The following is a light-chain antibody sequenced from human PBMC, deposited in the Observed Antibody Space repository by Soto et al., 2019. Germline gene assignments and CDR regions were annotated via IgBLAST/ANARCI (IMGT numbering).Light chain of an antibody. V-gene: IGKV1-5*01. CDR1: QNIRSR. CDR3: QQSYSTLLT. J-gene: IGKJ4*01. CDR2: DAS. Sequence: DFQMTQSPCTLSASVGDRATITCRASQNIRSRLAWFQQKPGKAPKLLIYDASSLESGIPHRFSGSGSGTEFTLTISSLQSEDFATYYCQQSYSTLLTFGGGTKVDIK.